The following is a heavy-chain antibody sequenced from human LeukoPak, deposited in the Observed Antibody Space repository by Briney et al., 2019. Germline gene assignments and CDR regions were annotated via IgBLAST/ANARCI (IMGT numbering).Heavy chain of an antibody. CDR1: GGPISSSSYY. D-gene: IGHD3-22*01. Sequence: SETLSLTCTVSGGPISSSSYYWGWIRQPPGKGLEWIGSIYYSGSTYYNPSLKSRVTISVDTSKNQFSLKLSSVTAADTAVYYCARSSYYDSSGYFYWGQGTLVTVSS. CDR2: IYYSGST. J-gene: IGHJ4*02. CDR3: ARSSYYDSSGYFY. V-gene: IGHV4-39*01.